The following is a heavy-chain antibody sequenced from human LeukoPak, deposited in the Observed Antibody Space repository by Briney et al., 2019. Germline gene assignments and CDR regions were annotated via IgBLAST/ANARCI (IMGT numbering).Heavy chain of an antibody. Sequence: ASVKVSCKASGYPFTNYAIHWVRQAPGQRLEWMGWINADNGDTKYSQEFQGRVTITRDTSASTAYMELSSLRSEDTAIYYCARIRDGYNDAYDLWGQGTVVTVPS. CDR3: ARIRDGYNDAYDL. CDR1: GYPFTNYA. J-gene: IGHJ3*01. CDR2: INADNGDT. D-gene: IGHD5-24*01. V-gene: IGHV1-3*03.